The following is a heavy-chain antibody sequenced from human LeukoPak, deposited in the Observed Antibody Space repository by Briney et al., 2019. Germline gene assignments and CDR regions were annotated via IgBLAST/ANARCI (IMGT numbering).Heavy chain of an antibody. V-gene: IGHV4-38-2*02. CDR2: IYHTGGT. D-gene: IGHD3-22*01. CDR1: GYSIITSYY. Sequence: SETLSLTCTVSGYSIITSYYGGWIRQPPGKGLEWIGSIYHTGGTYYNPSLKSRVTISVDTSKNQFSLKLSSVTAAATAVNYCAIDGPTDYYDTSGYYFAYWGQGTLVTVSS. CDR3: AIDGPTDYYDTSGYYFAY. J-gene: IGHJ4*02.